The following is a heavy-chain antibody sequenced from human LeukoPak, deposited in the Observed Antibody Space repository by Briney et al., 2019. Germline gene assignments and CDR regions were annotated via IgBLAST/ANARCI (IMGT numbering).Heavy chain of an antibody. V-gene: IGHV4-39*07. J-gene: IGHJ3*02. Sequence: SETLSLTCSVSGDSITGYYWGSIRQPPEKGLEWIGNIYYTGNTYYNSSLKNRVTISLDTSKNQFSLKVISMTAADTAAYYCTKSDGYGLIRICGRGTMVTVSS. CDR3: TKSDGYGLIRI. CDR1: GDSITGYY. CDR2: IYYTGNT. D-gene: IGHD3-10*01.